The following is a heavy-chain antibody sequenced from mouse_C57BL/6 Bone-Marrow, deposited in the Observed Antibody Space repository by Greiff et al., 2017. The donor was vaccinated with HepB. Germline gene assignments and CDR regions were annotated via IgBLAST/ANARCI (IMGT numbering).Heavy chain of an antibody. CDR3: ARFLPFAY. Sequence: EVQRVESGGGLVKPGGSLKLSCAASGFTFSSYAMSWVRQTPEKRLEWVATISDGGSYTYYPDNVKGRFTISRDNAKNNLYLQMSHLKSEDTAMYYCARFLPFAYWGQGTLVTVSA. CDR1: GFTFSSYA. CDR2: ISDGGSYT. J-gene: IGHJ3*01. V-gene: IGHV5-4*01.